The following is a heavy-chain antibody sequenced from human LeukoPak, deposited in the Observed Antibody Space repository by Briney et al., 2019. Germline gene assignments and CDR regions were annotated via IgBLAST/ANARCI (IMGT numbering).Heavy chain of an antibody. CDR2: IYYSGST. Sequence: SETLSLTCTVSGGSISSYYWSWIRQPPGKGLEWIGYIYYSGSTNYNPSLKSRVTISVDTSKNQFSLKLSSVTAADTAVYYCARSTNYDFWSLYWGQGTLVTVSS. V-gene: IGHV4-59*12. D-gene: IGHD3-3*01. CDR3: ARSTNYDFWSLY. J-gene: IGHJ4*02. CDR1: GGSISSYY.